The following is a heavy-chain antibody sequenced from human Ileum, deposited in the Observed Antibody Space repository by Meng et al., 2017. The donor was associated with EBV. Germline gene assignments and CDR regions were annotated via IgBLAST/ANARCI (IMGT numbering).Heavy chain of an antibody. J-gene: IGHJ4*02. CDR3: AMGPDYAKTGY. Sequence: QLLPQESGPGLVNPSETLSLTCRFSGGSISSSNYCWGWIRQPPGKGLEWIQSICYTDYTYYNPSLKSRVTISADKSKNQFSLRLNSLTAADTAVYYCAMGPDYAKTGYWGQGTLVTVSS. D-gene: IGHD4-17*01. V-gene: IGHV4-39*01. CDR1: GGSISSSNYC. CDR2: ICYTDYT.